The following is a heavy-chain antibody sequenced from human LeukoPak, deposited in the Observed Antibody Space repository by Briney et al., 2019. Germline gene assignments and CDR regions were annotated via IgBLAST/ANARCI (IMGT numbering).Heavy chain of an antibody. J-gene: IGHJ4*02. CDR1: GYTFTSYG. V-gene: IGHV1-3*01. CDR2: INAGNGNT. D-gene: IGHD6-13*01. Sequence: ASVKVSCKASGYTFTSYGISWVRQAPGQGLEWMGWINAGNGNTKYSQKFQGRVTITRDTSASTAYMELSSLRSEDTAVYYCARDAPAAAGDYWGQGTLVTVSS. CDR3: ARDAPAAAGDY.